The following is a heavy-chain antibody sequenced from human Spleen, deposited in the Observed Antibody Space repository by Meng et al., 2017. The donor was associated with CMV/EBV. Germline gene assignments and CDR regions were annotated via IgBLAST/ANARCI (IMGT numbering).Heavy chain of an antibody. J-gene: IGHJ6*02. V-gene: IGHV3-48*03. CDR2: ITTSGSTI. D-gene: IGHD5-24*01. CDR1: GFTFSNYE. CDR3: ATGGDGYNLDMDV. Sequence: GESLKISCAASGFTFSNYEMNWVRQAPGKGLEWVSYITTSGSTIYYADSVKGRFTISRDNAKNSLYLQMNSLRAEVTAVYYCATGGDGYNLDMDVWGQGTTVTVSS.